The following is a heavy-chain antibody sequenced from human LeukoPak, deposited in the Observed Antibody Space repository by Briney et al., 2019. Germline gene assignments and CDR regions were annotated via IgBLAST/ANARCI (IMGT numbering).Heavy chain of an antibody. CDR3: ARDRYCSGGSCYSGILDY. D-gene: IGHD2-15*01. CDR2: ISSSGSTI. J-gene: IGHJ4*02. CDR1: GFTFSSYE. V-gene: IGHV3-48*03. Sequence: PGGSLRLSCAASGFTFSSYEMNWVRQAPGKGLEWVSYISSSGSTIYYADSVKGRFTISRDNAKNSLYLQMNSLRAEDTAVYYCARDRYCSGGSCYSGILDYWGQGTLVTVSS.